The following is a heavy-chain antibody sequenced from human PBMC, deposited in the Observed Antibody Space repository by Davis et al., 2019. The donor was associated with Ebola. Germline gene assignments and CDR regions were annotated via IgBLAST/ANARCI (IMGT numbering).Heavy chain of an antibody. D-gene: IGHD5-18*01. CDR2: IYYSGST. CDR3: ARDGGYSYGYGG. CDR1: GGSISSSSYY. Sequence: MPSETLSLTCTVSGGSISSSSYYWGWIRQPPGKGLEWIGSIYYSGSTYYNPSLKSRVTISVDTSKNQFSLKLSSVTAADTAVYYCARDGGYSYGYGGWGQGTLVTVSS. V-gene: IGHV4-39*07. J-gene: IGHJ4*02.